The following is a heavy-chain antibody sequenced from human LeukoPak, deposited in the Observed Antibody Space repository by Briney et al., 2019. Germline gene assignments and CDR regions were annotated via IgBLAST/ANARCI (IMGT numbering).Heavy chain of an antibody. CDR2: ISGSGGST. CDR3: AKIPYGSGSWYYYYYMDV. J-gene: IGHJ6*03. CDR1: GFTFSSYA. D-gene: IGHD3-10*01. Sequence: GGSLRLSCAASGFTFSSYAMSGVRQAPGKGLEWVSAISGSGGSTYYADSVKGRFTISRDNSKNTLYLQMNSLRAEDTAVYYCAKIPYGSGSWYYYYYMDVWGKGTTVTVSS. V-gene: IGHV3-23*01.